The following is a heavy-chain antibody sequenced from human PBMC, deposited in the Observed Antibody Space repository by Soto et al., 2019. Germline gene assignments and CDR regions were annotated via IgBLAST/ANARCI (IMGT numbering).Heavy chain of an antibody. CDR3: ARARDGYNSNDY. CDR2: ISSSGSTI. D-gene: IGHD5-12*01. J-gene: IGHJ4*02. Sequence: GGSLRLSCAASGFTFSSYEMNWVRQAPGKGLEWVSYISSSGSTIYYADSVKGRFTISRDNAKNSLYLQMNSLRAEDTAVYYCARARDGYNSNDYWGQGTLVTVSS. CDR1: GFTFSSYE. V-gene: IGHV3-48*03.